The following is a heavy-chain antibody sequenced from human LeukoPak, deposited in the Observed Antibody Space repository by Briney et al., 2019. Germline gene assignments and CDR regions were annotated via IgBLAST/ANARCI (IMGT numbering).Heavy chain of an antibody. J-gene: IGHJ3*02. CDR1: GGSISSSSYY. Sequence: SETLSLTCTVSGGSISSSSYYWGWIRQPPGKGLEWIGSIYYSGSTYYNPSLKSRVTISVVTSKNQFSLKLSSVTAADTAVEYCARDPPAMYSSGWYDAFDIWGQGTMVTVSS. CDR3: ARDPPAMYSSGWYDAFDI. D-gene: IGHD6-19*01. CDR2: IYYSGST. V-gene: IGHV4-39*07.